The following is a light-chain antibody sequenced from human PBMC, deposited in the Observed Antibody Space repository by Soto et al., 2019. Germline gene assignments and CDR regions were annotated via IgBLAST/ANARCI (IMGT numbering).Light chain of an antibody. J-gene: IGKJ5*01. V-gene: IGKV1-39*01. CDR1: QSINSY. CDR3: QQSYSTTLT. Sequence: IHITHSPSSLSASTSDSATITCRASQSINSYLVWYQHEPGRAPKLLIYPASSLQGGVPSRFSGSGSGTDFTLTISSLQPEDFATYYCQQSYSTTLTFGQGTRLEIK. CDR2: PAS.